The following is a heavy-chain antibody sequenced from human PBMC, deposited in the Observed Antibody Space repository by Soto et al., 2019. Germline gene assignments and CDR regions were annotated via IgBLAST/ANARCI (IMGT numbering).Heavy chain of an antibody. V-gene: IGHV4-34*01. CDR1: GGSFRGYY. CDR2: INHSGST. CDR3: ARRVVATIRRYFDL. D-gene: IGHD5-12*01. Sequence: QGPLQPGGAGLVKPSETLSLPFAVYGGSFRGYYWGWVRQPPGKGLEWIGEINHSGSTNYNPSLKSRVTISVDTSKNQFSLKLSSVTAADTAVYYCARRVVATIRRYFDLWGRGTLVTVSS. J-gene: IGHJ2*01.